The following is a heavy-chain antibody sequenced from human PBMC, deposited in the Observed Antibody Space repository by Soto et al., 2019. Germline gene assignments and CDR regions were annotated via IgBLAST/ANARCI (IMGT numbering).Heavy chain of an antibody. CDR3: ARAGGAY. CDR1: GFTFSSYA. CDR2: MSYDGSNK. J-gene: IGHJ4*02. Sequence: QVQLVESGGCVVQPGRSLRLSCAASGFTFSSYAMHWVRRAPGKGLEWMAVMSYDGSNKYYADSVKGRVTISRDNSKNTLYLQMNSLRPEDTALYYCARAGGAYWGQGTLVIVSS. V-gene: IGHV3-30-3*01. D-gene: IGHD3-16*01.